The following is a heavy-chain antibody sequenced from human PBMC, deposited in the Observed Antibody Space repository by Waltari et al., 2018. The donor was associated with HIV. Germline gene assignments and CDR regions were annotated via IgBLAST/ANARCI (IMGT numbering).Heavy chain of an antibody. J-gene: IGHJ5*02. Sequence: QAQLVQSGAEVKKPGSSVKVSCKASGGTFSSYALSWVRQAPGQGLEWMGGIIPSFGTANYAQKFQGRVTITADESTSTAYMELSSLRSEDTAVYYCARRWVEQQLVRFSSWFDPWGQGTLVTVSS. CDR3: ARRWVEQQLVRFSSWFDP. CDR1: GGTFSSYA. CDR2: IIPSFGTA. V-gene: IGHV1-69*01. D-gene: IGHD6-13*01.